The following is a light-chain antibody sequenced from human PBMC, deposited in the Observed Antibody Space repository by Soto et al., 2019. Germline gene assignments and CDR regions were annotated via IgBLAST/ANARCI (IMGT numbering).Light chain of an antibody. CDR3: QQRSNWPIT. Sequence: DIVVTQSPATLSVSPWERATLSCRASQSVSSDLAWYQQKPGQAPRLLIYGASTRATGIPARFSGSGSGTDFTLTINNLDPEDFAVYCCQQRSNWPITFGQGTRLEIK. J-gene: IGKJ5*01. CDR2: GAS. V-gene: IGKV3-11*01. CDR1: QSVSSD.